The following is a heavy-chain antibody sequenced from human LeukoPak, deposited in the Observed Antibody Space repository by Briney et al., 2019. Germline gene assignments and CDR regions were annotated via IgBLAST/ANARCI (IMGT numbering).Heavy chain of an antibody. Sequence: PSETLSLTCAVYGGPFSGYYWSWIRQPPGKGLEWIGEINHSGSTNYNPSLKSRVTISVDTSKNQFSLKLSSVTAADTAVYYCARRHIVPAAIRYWGQGTLVTVSS. CDR1: GGPFSGYY. CDR2: INHSGST. V-gene: IGHV4-34*01. J-gene: IGHJ4*02. D-gene: IGHD2-2*01. CDR3: ARRHIVPAAIRY.